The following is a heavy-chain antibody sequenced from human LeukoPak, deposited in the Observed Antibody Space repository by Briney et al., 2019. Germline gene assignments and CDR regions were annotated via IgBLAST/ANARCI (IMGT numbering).Heavy chain of an antibody. D-gene: IGHD6-6*01. CDR3: ARVRIAARPHYDY. Sequence: ASVKVSFKASGYTFTIYAMHWVRQAPGQRLEWMGWINAGNGNTKYSQKFQGRVTITRDTSASTAYMELSSLRSEDTAVYYCARVRIAARPHYDYWGQGTLVTVSS. CDR2: INAGNGNT. J-gene: IGHJ4*02. V-gene: IGHV1-3*01. CDR1: GYTFTIYA.